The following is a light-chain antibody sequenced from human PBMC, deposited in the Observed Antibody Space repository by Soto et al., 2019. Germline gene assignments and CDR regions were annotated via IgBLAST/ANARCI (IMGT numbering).Light chain of an antibody. J-gene: IGKJ1*01. CDR1: QGIRHY. Sequence: DIQMTQSPSSLSASVGDRVTITCRASQGIRHYLAWYQQKPGKVPKLLIYEASNLQSVVPSRFRGGGSGTEFTLTISSLQPEDVATYYCQNFDSAPQTFGQGTKVEI. V-gene: IGKV1-27*01. CDR3: QNFDSAPQT. CDR2: EAS.